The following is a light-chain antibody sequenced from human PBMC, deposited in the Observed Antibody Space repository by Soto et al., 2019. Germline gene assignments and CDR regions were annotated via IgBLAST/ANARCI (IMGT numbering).Light chain of an antibody. V-gene: IGKV1-5*01. CDR3: QQYNSYSWT. CDR2: DAS. J-gene: IGKJ1*01. CDR1: ESVSKW. Sequence: DLQMTQSPSFLSASVGDKVTIXXRATESVSKWLAWYQEKPGNPPRTXIYDASTLESGVPSRFSGSGSGTEFTLTISSLQADDFAIYYCQQYNSYSWTFGQGTKVDIK.